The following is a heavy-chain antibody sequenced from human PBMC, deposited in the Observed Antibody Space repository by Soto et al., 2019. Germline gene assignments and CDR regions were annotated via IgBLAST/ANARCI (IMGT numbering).Heavy chain of an antibody. CDR3: AKVAVVTPHYYYDGMDV. CDR2: ISYDGSNK. Sequence: QVQLVESGGGVVQPGRSLRLSCAASGFTFSSYGMHWVRQAPGKGLEWVAVISYDGSNKYYADSVKGRFTISRDNSKNTLYLQMNSLRAEDTAVYYCAKVAVVTPHYYYDGMDVWGQGTTVTVSS. V-gene: IGHV3-30*18. CDR1: GFTFSSYG. D-gene: IGHD2-15*01. J-gene: IGHJ6*02.